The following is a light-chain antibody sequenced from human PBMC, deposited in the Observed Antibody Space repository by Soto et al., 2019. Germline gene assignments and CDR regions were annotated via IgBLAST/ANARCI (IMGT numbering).Light chain of an antibody. J-gene: IGLJ2*01. CDR2: SNN. CDR1: SSNIGSNI. Sequence: QPVLTQPPSASGTPGQRVTISCSGRSSNIGSNIVNWYQQLPGTAPKLLMYSNNQRPSGVPDRFSGSKSGTSASLAISGLQSEDESDYYCAAWDDSLHAVVFGGGTKLTVL. V-gene: IGLV1-44*01. CDR3: AAWDDSLHAVV.